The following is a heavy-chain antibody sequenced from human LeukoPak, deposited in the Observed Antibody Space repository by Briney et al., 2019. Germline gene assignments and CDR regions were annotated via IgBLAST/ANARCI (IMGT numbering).Heavy chain of an antibody. CDR1: GFTFSSYS. CDR2: ISSSSSYI. CDR3: ARVSSINYFDY. J-gene: IGHJ4*02. V-gene: IGHV3-21*06. D-gene: IGHD6-6*01. Sequence: GGSLRLSCAASGFTFSSYSMNWVRQAPGKGLEWVSFISSSSSYIYYADSVKGRLTISRDNAKNSLYLQMNSLRAEDTAVYYCARVSSINYFDYWGQGTLGTVSS.